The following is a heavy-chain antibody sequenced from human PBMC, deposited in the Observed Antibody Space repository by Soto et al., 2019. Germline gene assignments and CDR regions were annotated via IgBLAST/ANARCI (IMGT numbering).Heavy chain of an antibody. D-gene: IGHD6-13*01. CDR3: AKQDRAAGEDY. CDR1: GYTFTNHW. CDR2: IYPADSDT. J-gene: IGHJ4*02. V-gene: IGHV5-51*01. Sequence: GESLKISCKGSGYTFTNHWIAWVRQMPGKGLEWMGIIYPADSDTRYSPSFQGQVTISADKSIRTAYLQWSSLKASDTAMYYCAKQDRAAGEDYWGQGTLVTVSS.